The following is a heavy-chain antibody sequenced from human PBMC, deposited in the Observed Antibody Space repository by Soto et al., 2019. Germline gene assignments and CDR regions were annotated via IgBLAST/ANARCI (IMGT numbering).Heavy chain of an antibody. D-gene: IGHD3-22*01. Sequence: SETLSLTCTVSDGSIRSVGSFWNWIRQPPGKGLEWIGYIYFTGITYYNPSLKSRSAMSVDTSKNQFSLELTSVTAADTAVYYCVSGTFYYDNSGYYSYYFDYWGQGTLVTGSS. J-gene: IGHJ4*02. CDR2: IYFTGIT. CDR3: VSGTFYYDNSGYYSYYFDY. V-gene: IGHV4-30-4*01. CDR1: DGSIRSVGSF.